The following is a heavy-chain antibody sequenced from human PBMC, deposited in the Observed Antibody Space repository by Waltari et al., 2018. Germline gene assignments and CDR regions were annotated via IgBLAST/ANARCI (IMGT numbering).Heavy chain of an antibody. CDR2: IYYSGGA. CDR3: ARYSSGWPFDY. J-gene: IGHJ4*02. Sequence: QLQLQESGPGLVKPSETLSPTCTVSGGSISSSSYYWGWIRQPPGKGLEWIGSIYYSGGAYYNPSLKSRVTISGDTSKNQFSRKLSSVTAADTAVYYCARYSSGWPFDYWGQGTLVTVSS. V-gene: IGHV4-39*01. CDR1: GGSISSSSYY. D-gene: IGHD6-19*01.